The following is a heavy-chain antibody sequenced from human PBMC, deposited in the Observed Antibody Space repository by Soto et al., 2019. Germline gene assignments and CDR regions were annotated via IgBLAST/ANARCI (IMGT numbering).Heavy chain of an antibody. J-gene: IGHJ5*02. CDR3: ASPNGPMTSENRVDP. V-gene: IGHV1-18*01. Sequence: QVHLVQSGVEVKTPGASVKVSCQASGYTFFTYDISWVRQAPGQGLEWMGWISTYSGDTKYAQKFQGRVTMTTDTSKTTASMELRSMRLYDWAVYECASPNGPMTSENRVDPWGQGTLVTVSS. CDR2: ISTYSGDT. CDR1: GYTFFTYD. D-gene: IGHD3-22*01.